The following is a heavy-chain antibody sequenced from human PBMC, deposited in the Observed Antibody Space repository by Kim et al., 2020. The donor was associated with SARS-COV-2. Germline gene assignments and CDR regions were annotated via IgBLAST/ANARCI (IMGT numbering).Heavy chain of an antibody. D-gene: IGHD2-2*01. CDR1: GGSISSSSYY. V-gene: IGHV4-39*01. Sequence: SETLSLTCTVSGGSISSSSYYWGWIRQPPGKGLEWIGSIYYSGSTYYNPSLKSRVTISVDTSKNQFSLKLSSVTAADTAVYYCARSPYQLTWGYWGQGTLVTVSS. CDR2: IYYSGST. CDR3: ARSPYQLTWGY. J-gene: IGHJ4*02.